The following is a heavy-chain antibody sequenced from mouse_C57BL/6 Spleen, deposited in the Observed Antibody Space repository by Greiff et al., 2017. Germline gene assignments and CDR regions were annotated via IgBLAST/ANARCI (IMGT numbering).Heavy chain of an antibody. D-gene: IGHD2-5*01. CDR3: ARGSNPFDY. CDR1: GFTFSDYG. V-gene: IGHV5-17*01. CDR2: ISRGSSTI. J-gene: IGHJ2*01. Sequence: EVQLVESGGGLVKPGGSLKLSCAASGFTFSDYGMHWVRQAPEKGLEWVAYISRGSSTIYYADTVKGRFTISRDNAKNTLFLQMTSLRSEDTAIYYCARGSNPFDYGGQGTTLTVSS.